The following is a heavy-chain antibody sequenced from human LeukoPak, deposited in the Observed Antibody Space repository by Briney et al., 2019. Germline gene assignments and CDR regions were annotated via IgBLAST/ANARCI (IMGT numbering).Heavy chain of an antibody. CDR2: ISATGGTT. CDR1: GFTFSSYG. CDR3: AKDEDGYLDY. Sequence: PGGSLRLSCAASGFTFSSYGMSWVRQAPGKGLEWVSAISATGGTTYYADSVKGRFTISRDNSKNTLCLQMNSLRAEDTAVYYCAKDEDGYLDYWGQGTLVTVSS. D-gene: IGHD5-24*01. J-gene: IGHJ4*02. V-gene: IGHV3-23*01.